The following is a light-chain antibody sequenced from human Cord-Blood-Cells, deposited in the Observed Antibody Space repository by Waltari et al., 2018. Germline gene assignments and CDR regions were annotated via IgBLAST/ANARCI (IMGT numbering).Light chain of an antibody. V-gene: IGKV3-20*01. J-gene: IGKJ2*01. CDR2: GAS. Sequence: EIVLTQSPGPLSLSPGERATLSCRASQSVSSSYLAWYQQKPGQAPRLLIYGASSRATGIPDRFSGSGSGTDFTLTISRLEPEDFAVYYCQQYGSSPPYTFDQGTKLEIK. CDR1: QSVSSSY. CDR3: QQYGSSPPYT.